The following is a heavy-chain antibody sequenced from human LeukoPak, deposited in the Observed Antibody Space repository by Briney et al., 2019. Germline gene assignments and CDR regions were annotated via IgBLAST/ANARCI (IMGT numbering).Heavy chain of an antibody. J-gene: IGHJ4*02. D-gene: IGHD2-21*01. CDR2: IKPDGSEK. CDR3: ARDVVASNALDY. CDR1: GIKFSSYW. Sequence: GGSLRLSCAASGIKFSSYWVSWVRQAPGKGLEWVANIKPDGSEKNYVDSVRGRFTISRDNAKSSVYLQMNSLRAEDTAVYYCARDVVASNALDYWGQGTQVTVSS. V-gene: IGHV3-7*01.